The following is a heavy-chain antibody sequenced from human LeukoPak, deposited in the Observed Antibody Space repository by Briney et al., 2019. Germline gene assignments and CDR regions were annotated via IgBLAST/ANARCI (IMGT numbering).Heavy chain of an antibody. V-gene: IGHV3-30*01. D-gene: IGHD3-22*01. CDR1: GFTFSSYA. Sequence: GGSLRLSCAASGFTFSSYAMHWLRQAPGKGLEWVAVISYDGSNKYYADSVKGRFTISRDNSKNTLYLQMNSLRAEDTAVYYCARPYYYDSSGYFGYWGQGTLVTVSS. CDR3: ARPYYYDSSGYFGY. CDR2: ISYDGSNK. J-gene: IGHJ4*02.